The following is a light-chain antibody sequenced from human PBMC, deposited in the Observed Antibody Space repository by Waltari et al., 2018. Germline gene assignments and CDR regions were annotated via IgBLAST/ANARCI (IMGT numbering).Light chain of an antibody. J-gene: IGLJ3*02. CDR2: DVT. V-gene: IGLV2-14*03. CDR3: SSHTTSSTLV. CDR1: TSDVGRYNF. Sequence: QSALTQPASVSGSPGPSITISCTGSTSDVGRYNFVSWYQQHPGNAPKLMIYDVTDRPSGVSNRFSGSKSGNTASLTISGLQPEDEADYYCSSHTTSSTLVFGGGTRVTVL.